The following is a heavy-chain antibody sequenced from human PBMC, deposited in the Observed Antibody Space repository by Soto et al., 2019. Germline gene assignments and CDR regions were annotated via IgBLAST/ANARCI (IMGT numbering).Heavy chain of an antibody. V-gene: IGHV1-2*02. Sequence: QLVQSGAEVKKPGASVRVSCKTSGPTFIAYYIHWVRQAPGQGLEWMGWIDPKSGGTTYEQKCLGRVTMTRDTSISTAYMDLNRLTSDYTALYYCARVSVDVPEWGQGTLITVSS. J-gene: IGHJ4*02. CDR2: IDPKSGGT. D-gene: IGHD5-12*01. CDR3: ARVSVDVPE. CDR1: GPTFIAYY.